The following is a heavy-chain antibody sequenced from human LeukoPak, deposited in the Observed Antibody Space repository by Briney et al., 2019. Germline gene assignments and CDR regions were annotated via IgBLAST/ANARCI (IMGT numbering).Heavy chain of an antibody. CDR3: ARTMVRGVKFALHDAFDI. D-gene: IGHD3-10*01. CDR1: GFTFSSYG. Sequence: GGSLRLSCAASGFTFSSYGMHWVRQAPGKGLEGVPVIYSGGSTYYADSVKGRSTISRDNSKNTLYLQMNSLRAEDTAVYYCARTMVRGVKFALHDAFDIWGQGTMVTVSS. CDR2: IYSGGST. J-gene: IGHJ3*02. V-gene: IGHV3-NL1*01.